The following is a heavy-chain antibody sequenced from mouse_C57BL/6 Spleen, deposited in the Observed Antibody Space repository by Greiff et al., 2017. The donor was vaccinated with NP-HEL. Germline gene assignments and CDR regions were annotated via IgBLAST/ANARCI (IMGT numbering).Heavy chain of an antibody. J-gene: IGHJ2*01. CDR3: ARPYYGSSYYFDY. CDR1: GYTFTSYW. CDR2: INPSNGGT. Sequence: VKLQQPGTELVKPGASVKLSCKASGYTFTSYWMHWVKQRPGQGLEWIGNINPSNGGTNYNEKFKSKATLTVDKSSSTAYMQLSSLTSEDSAVYYCARPYYGSSYYFDYWGQGTTLTVSS. D-gene: IGHD1-1*01. V-gene: IGHV1-53*01.